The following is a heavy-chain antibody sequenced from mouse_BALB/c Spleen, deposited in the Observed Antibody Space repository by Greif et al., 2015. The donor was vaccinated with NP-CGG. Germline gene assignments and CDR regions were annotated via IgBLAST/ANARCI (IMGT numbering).Heavy chain of an antibody. D-gene: IGHD2-4*01. CDR3: ARGDYDRVFDY. CDR2: INPYNDGT. Sequence: EVQVVESGPELVKPGASVKMSCKASGYTFTSYVMHWVKQKPGQGLEWIGYINPYNDGTKYNEKFKGKATLTSDKSSGTAYMELSSLTSEDSAVYYCARGDYDRVFDYWGQGTTLTVSS. CDR1: GYTFTSYV. J-gene: IGHJ2*01. V-gene: IGHV1-14*01.